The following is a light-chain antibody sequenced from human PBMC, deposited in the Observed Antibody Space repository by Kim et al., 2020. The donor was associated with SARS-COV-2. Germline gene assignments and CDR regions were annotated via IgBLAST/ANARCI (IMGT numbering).Light chain of an antibody. CDR2: GAS. J-gene: IGKJ4*01. CDR3: QQFGAT. CDR1: RSLDSSD. Sequence: VLTQSPGTLSLSPGERATLSCRASRSLDSSDLSWYQQKPGQAPRLLIHGASSRAIGIPDRFSGRGSGTDFTLTISRLEPEDFAIYYCQQFGATFGGGTKVDIK. V-gene: IGKV3-20*01.